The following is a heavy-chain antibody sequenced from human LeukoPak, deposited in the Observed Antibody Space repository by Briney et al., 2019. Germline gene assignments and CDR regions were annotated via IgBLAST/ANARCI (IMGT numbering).Heavy chain of an antibody. CDR1: GFPFIEYS. V-gene: IGHV3-48*01. D-gene: IGHD1-1*01. CDR2: IGIDSGNT. CDR3: ARDHNYAFDN. J-gene: IGHJ4*02. Sequence: PGGSLRLSCIASGFPFIEYSMNWVRQAPGKGLEWISYIGIDSGNTKCADSVRGRFTISADKAKNSLYLQMNSLRVEDTAVYYCARDHNYAFDNWGQGTLVSVAS.